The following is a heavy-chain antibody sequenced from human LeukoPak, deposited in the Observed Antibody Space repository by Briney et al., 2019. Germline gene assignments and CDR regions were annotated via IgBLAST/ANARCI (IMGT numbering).Heavy chain of an antibody. CDR1: GFTFSNYG. Sequence: PGGSLRLSCAASGFTFSNYGIYWVRQAPGKGLEWVAVISYDERTAYYADSMKGRFAISRDNSKNMLYLQMNGLRAEDTAVYYCAKEGGRGHQCFDYWGQGTLVTVSS. J-gene: IGHJ4*02. CDR2: ISYDERTA. V-gene: IGHV3-30*18. D-gene: IGHD2-15*01. CDR3: AKEGGRGHQCFDY.